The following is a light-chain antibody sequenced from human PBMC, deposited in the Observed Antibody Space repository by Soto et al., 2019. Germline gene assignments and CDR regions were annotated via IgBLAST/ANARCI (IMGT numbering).Light chain of an antibody. J-gene: IGKJ1*01. CDR2: HAS. V-gene: IGKV3-20*01. CDR3: QQYGDSPRS. Sequence: VITQARPSPSGSPGESHPLSCSASQSVSSDYLAWYQQKPGQAPRLLFYHASRRATGTPDRFSVSGSGTDFTLTISRLEPGDFAVYYCQQYGDSPRSFCQGTKVDVK. CDR1: QSVSSDY.